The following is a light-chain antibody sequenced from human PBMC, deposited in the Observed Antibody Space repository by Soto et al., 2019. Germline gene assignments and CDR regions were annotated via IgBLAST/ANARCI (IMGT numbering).Light chain of an antibody. Sequence: NFMLTQPHSVSESPGKTLSISCTRSSGSIANNYVQWYQQRPGSAPTTVIYENNQRLSGVPDRFSGSTDGSSNSASLTISGLQTEDEADYYCQSYDSDFVGFGGGTTLTVL. V-gene: IGLV6-57*04. CDR3: QSYDSDFVG. CDR2: ENN. J-gene: IGLJ2*01. CDR1: SGSIANNY.